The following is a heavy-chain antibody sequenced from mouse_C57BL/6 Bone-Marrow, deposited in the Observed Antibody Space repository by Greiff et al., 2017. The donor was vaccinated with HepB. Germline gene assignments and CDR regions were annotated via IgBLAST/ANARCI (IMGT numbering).Heavy chain of an antibody. J-gene: IGHJ3*01. V-gene: IGHV1-55*01. Sequence: QVQLQQPGAELVKPGASVKMSCKASGYTFTSYWITWVKQRPGQGLEWIGDLYPGSGSTNYNEKFKSKATLTVDTSSSTAYMQLSSLTSEDSAVYYCAREENSSGYVAWFAYWGQGTLVTVSA. CDR2: LYPGSGST. D-gene: IGHD3-2*02. CDR1: GYTFTSYW. CDR3: AREENSSGYVAWFAY.